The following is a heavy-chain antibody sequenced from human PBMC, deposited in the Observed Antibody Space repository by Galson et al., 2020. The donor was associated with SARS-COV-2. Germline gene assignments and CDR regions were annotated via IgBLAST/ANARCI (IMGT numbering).Heavy chain of an antibody. CDR3: ARALGGNYDYGMDV. V-gene: IGHV3-30*04. CDR1: GFTFSSYA. J-gene: IGHJ6*02. D-gene: IGHD3-16*01. CDR2: ISYDGSNK. Sequence: GGSLRLSCAASGFTFSSYAMHWVRQAPGKGLEWVAVISYDGSNKYYADSVKGRFTISRDNSKNTLYLQMNSLRAEDTAVYYCARALGGNYDYGMDVWGQGTTVTVSS.